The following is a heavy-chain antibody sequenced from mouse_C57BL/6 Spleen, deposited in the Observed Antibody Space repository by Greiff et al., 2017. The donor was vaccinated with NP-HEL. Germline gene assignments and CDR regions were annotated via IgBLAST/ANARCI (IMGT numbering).Heavy chain of an antibody. Sequence: VQLQQSGAELVRPGASVKLSCKASGYTFTDYYINWVKQRPGQGLEWIARIYPGSGNTYYNEKFKGKATLTAEKSSSTAYMQLSSLTSEDSAVYFCARYGLRHYAMDYWGQGTSVTVSS. D-gene: IGHD2-2*01. J-gene: IGHJ4*01. CDR3: ARYGLRHYAMDY. V-gene: IGHV1-76*01. CDR2: IYPGSGNT. CDR1: GYTFTDYY.